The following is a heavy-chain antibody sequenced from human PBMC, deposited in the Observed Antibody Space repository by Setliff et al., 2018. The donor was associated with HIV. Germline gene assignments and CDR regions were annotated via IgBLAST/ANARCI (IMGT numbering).Heavy chain of an antibody. D-gene: IGHD6-13*01. V-gene: IGHV4-34*04. Sequence: SETLSLTCAVYGGSFSGYNWSWIRQTPGKGLEWIGEINHSGSTNHNPSLKSRATISVDTSKNQFYLKLSSVTAADTAVYYCAREAQYSSSWSGRRVTWFDSWGQGTLVTVSS. CDR3: AREAQYSSSWSGRRVTWFDS. J-gene: IGHJ5*01. CDR2: INHSGST. CDR1: GGSFSGYN.